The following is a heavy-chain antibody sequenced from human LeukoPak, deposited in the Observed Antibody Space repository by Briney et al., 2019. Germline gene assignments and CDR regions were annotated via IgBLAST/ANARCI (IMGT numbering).Heavy chain of an antibody. CDR3: ARAPVFADSSGKDAFDI. J-gene: IGHJ3*02. CDR1: GGTFSSYA. Sequence: ASVKVSCKASGGTFSSYAISWVRQAPGQGLEWMGRIIPIFGTANYAQKFQGRVTITTDESTSTAYMELSSLRSEDTAVYYCARAPVFADSSGKDAFDIWGQGTMVTVSP. D-gene: IGHD3-22*01. CDR2: IIPIFGTA. V-gene: IGHV1-69*05.